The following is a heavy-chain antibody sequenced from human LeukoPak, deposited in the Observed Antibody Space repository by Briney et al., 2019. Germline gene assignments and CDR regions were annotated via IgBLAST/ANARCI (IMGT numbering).Heavy chain of an antibody. V-gene: IGHV1-8*02. CDR2: MNPNSGNT. D-gene: IGHD6-19*01. CDR3: ARVPLPVAGKGSLDWIDP. J-gene: IGHJ5*02. Sequence: ASVKVSCKASGYTFTSYGISWVRQAPGQGLEWMGWMNPNSGNTGCAQRFQGRVTMTRNTSISTAYMELSSLTSEDTAVYYCARVPLPVAGKGSLDWIDPWGQGTLVTVSS. CDR1: GYTFTSYG.